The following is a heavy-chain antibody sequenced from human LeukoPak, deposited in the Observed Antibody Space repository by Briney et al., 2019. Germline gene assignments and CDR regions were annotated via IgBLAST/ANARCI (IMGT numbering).Heavy chain of an antibody. CDR3: ARKACYGVCHYFDF. D-gene: IGHD2-8*01. CDR2: INTKNGNT. V-gene: IGHV1-18*01. Sequence: ASVKVSCKASGYRFTSYGISWVRQTPGQGLEWMGWINTKNGNTNYAREVQGRVTVTTDTSTSTAYMELTTLRSDDTAVYYCARKACYGVCHYFDFWGPGTLVTVSS. J-gene: IGHJ4*02. CDR1: GYRFTSYG.